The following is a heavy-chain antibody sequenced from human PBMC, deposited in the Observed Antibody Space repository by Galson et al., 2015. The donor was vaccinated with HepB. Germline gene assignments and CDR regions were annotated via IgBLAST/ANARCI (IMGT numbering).Heavy chain of an antibody. V-gene: IGHV1-2*02. D-gene: IGHD1-7*01. CDR1: GYTFTGYH. J-gene: IGHJ2*01. CDR2: INPNSGGT. Sequence: SVKDACMASGYTFTGYHMHWVRQAPGQGLEWMGWINPNSGGTNYAQKFQGRVTMTRDTSISTAYMELSRLRSDDTAVYYCARDLKGLETTYWYFDLWGRGTLVTVSS. CDR3: ARDLKGLETTYWYFDL.